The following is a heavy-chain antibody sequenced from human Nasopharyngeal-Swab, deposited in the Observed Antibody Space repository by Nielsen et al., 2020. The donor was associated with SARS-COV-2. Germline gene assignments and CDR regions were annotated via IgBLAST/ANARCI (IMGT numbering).Heavy chain of an antibody. D-gene: IGHD2-21*01. J-gene: IGHJ4*02. CDR2: IWYDGSNK. CDR3: ARDWGGTLWY. CDR1: GFTFSSYG. V-gene: IGHV3-33*01. Sequence: GSLKISCAASGFTFSSYGMHWVRHAPGKGLEWVAVIWYDGSNKYYADSVKGRFTISRDNSKNTLYLQMNSLRAEDTAVYYCARDWGGTLWYWGQGTLVTVSS.